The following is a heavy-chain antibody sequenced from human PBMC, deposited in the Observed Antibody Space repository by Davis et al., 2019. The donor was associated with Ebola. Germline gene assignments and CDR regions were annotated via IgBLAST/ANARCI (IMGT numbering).Heavy chain of an antibody. CDR3: SKGSLFGYYGMDV. V-gene: IGHV3-9*01. J-gene: IGHJ6*04. CDR1: GFTFDDYA. D-gene: IGHD3-16*01. Sequence: GGSLRLSCTASGFTFDDYAMHWVRQAPERGLDWVSGINWNSGSVDYADSVKGRFTISRDNSKYSLYLQMNSLRSEDSGLYYCSKGSLFGYYGMDVWGKGTTVTVSS. CDR2: INWNSGSV.